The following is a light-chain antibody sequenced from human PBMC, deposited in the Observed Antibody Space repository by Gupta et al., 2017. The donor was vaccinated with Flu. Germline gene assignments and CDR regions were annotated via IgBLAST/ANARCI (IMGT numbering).Light chain of an antibody. Sequence: SPATLSLSPGERATLFCRASQTVSIHLAWYQQKPGQAPRLLIYDASKRATGVPARFNGSASGTDFTLTISSLEPEDFAVYYCQQRYFRDTFGGGTKVEVK. CDR2: DAS. CDR1: QTVSIH. V-gene: IGKV3-11*01. CDR3: QQRYFRDT. J-gene: IGKJ4*01.